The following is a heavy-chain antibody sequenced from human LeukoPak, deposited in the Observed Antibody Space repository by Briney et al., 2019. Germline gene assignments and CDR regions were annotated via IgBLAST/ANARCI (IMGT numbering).Heavy chain of an antibody. D-gene: IGHD1-1*01. J-gene: IGHJ4*02. CDR3: ARALNLLDPVTLDY. Sequence: GGSLRLSCAASGFTFSSYSMNWVRQAPGKGLEWVSYISSSGSTIYYADSVKGRFTISRDNARNSLYLQMNSLRAEDTAVYYCARALNLLDPVTLDYWGQGTLVTVSS. CDR1: GFTFSSYS. V-gene: IGHV3-48*01. CDR2: ISSSGSTI.